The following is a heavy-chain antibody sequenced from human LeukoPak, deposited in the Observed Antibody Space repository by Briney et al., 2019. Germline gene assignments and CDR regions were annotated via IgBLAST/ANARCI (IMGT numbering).Heavy chain of an antibody. Sequence: SQTLSLTCTVSGGSISSGSYYWSWIRQPAGKGLEWIGRIYTSGSTNYNPSLKSRVTISVDTSKNQFPLKLSSVTAADTAVYYCASGLRYFDLYYWGQGTLVTVSS. CDR2: IYTSGST. CDR1: GGSISSGSYY. V-gene: IGHV4-61*02. D-gene: IGHD3-9*01. CDR3: ASGLRYFDLYY. J-gene: IGHJ4*02.